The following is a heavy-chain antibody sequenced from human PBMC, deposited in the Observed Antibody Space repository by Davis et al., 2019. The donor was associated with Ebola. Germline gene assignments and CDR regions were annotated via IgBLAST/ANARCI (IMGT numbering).Heavy chain of an antibody. Sequence: MPSETLSLTCAVSGGSISSSNWWSWVRQPPGQGLEWIGEIYHSGSTNYNPSLKSRVTISVDKSKNQFSLKLSSVTAADTAVYYCARVNIVVVIAQGWFDPWGQGALVTVSS. D-gene: IGHD2-21*01. CDR1: GGSISSSNW. CDR2: IYHSGST. CDR3: ARVNIVVVIAQGWFDP. V-gene: IGHV4-4*02. J-gene: IGHJ5*02.